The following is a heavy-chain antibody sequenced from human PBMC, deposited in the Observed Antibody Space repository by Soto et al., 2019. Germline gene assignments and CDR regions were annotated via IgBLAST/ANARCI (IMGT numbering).Heavy chain of an antibody. D-gene: IGHD4-17*01. CDR2: IYYSGST. Sequence: QLQLQESGPGLVKPSETLSLTCTVSGGSISSSSYYWGWIRQPPGKGLEWIGSIYYSGSTYYNPSLKSRVTISVDTSKNQFSLKLSSVTAADTAVYYCARLSHDYGVEFDYWGQGTLVTASS. V-gene: IGHV4-39*01. CDR1: GGSISSSSYY. J-gene: IGHJ4*02. CDR3: ARLSHDYGVEFDY.